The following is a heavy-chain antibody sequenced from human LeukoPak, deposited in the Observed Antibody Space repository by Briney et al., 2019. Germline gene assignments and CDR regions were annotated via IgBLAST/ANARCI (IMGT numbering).Heavy chain of an antibody. CDR2: IYYSGST. V-gene: IGHV4-39*01. CDR1: GGSISSSSYY. J-gene: IGHJ4*02. CDR3: ARRVPDGYSSRKSSHFDY. D-gene: IGHD5-24*01. Sequence: SETLSLTCTVSGGSISSSSYYWGWIRQPPGKGLEWIGSIYYSGSTYYNPSLKSRVTISVDTSKNQFSLKLSSVTAADTAVYYCARRVPDGYSSRKSSHFDYWGQGTLVTVSS.